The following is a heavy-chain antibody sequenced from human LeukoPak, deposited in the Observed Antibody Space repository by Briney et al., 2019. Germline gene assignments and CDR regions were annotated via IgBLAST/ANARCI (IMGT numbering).Heavy chain of an antibody. V-gene: IGHV3-33*01. J-gene: IGHJ4*02. CDR2: IWYDGSNK. Sequence: GRSLRLSCTASGFTFSSYGMHWVRQAPGKGLEWVAVIWYDGSNKFYADSVKGRFTISRDNSKNTLYLQMNSLRAEDTAVYYCARDRAAADLDYWGQGTLVTVSS. CDR3: ARDRAAADLDY. D-gene: IGHD6-13*01. CDR1: GFTFSSYG.